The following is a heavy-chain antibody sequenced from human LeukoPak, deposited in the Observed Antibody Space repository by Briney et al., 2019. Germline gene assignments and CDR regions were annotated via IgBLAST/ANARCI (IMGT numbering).Heavy chain of an antibody. Sequence: ASVKVSCEASGGTFSSYAISWVRQAPGQGLEWMGGIIPIFGTANYAQKFQGRVTITTDESTSTAYMELSSLRSEDTAVYYCARLGSSSSGVDYWGQGTLVTVSS. CDR3: ARLGSSSSGVDY. J-gene: IGHJ4*02. V-gene: IGHV1-69*05. D-gene: IGHD6-6*01. CDR1: GGTFSSYA. CDR2: IIPIFGTA.